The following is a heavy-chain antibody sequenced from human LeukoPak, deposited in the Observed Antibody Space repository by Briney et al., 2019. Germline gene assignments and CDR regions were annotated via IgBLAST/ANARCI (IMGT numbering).Heavy chain of an antibody. Sequence: GRSLRLSCAASGFTFSSYAMHWVRQAPGKGLEWVAVISYDGSNKYYADSVKGRFTISRDKSKNTLYLQMNSLRAEDTAVYYCARRRDGYSTLDYWGQGTLVTVSS. V-gene: IGHV3-30-3*01. CDR1: GFTFSSYA. CDR2: ISYDGSNK. J-gene: IGHJ4*02. CDR3: ARRRDGYSTLDY. D-gene: IGHD5-24*01.